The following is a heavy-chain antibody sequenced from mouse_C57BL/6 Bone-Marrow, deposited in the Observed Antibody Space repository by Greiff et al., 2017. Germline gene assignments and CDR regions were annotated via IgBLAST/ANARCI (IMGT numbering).Heavy chain of an antibody. J-gene: IGHJ2*01. CDR1: GYTFPSHW. D-gene: IGHD1-1*01. Sequence: QVQLQQSGPELVRPGASVKISCKAPGYTFPSHWMPWVSQRPGQGLEWIGEIFPGSGSTNSNEKFKGKATLTVDTSSSSAYMQLSSLTYEDSAVYFCARGGYYGVYYFDYWGQGTTLTVSS. CDR3: ARGGYYGVYYFDY. V-gene: IGHV1-56*01. CDR2: IFPGSGST.